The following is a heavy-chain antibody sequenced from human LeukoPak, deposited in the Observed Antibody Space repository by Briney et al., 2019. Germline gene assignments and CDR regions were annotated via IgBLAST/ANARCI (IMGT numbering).Heavy chain of an antibody. Sequence: GGSLRLACPASGFTFSSYSMNWVRQAPGKGLEWVSYISSSSSTIYYADSVKGRFTISRDNAKNSLYLQMNSLRAEDTAVYYCARLRYDFWSGQGYYYMDVWGKGTTVTVSS. V-gene: IGHV3-48*04. CDR2: ISSSSSTI. J-gene: IGHJ6*03. D-gene: IGHD3-3*01. CDR1: GFTFSSYS. CDR3: ARLRYDFWSGQGYYYMDV.